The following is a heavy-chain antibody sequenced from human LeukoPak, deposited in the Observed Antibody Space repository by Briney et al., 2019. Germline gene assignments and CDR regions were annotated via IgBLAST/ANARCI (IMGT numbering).Heavy chain of an antibody. CDR2: ISTSGSTK. Sequence: GGSDSIACAASGSTFTGYGMHWVRQAPGKGLEWVSSISTSGSTKYYADSVKGRFTISRDNARNTLYLQINSLRAEDTAVYYCASWAYCGGDCYSHGIYIDYWGQGTLVTVSS. J-gene: IGHJ4*02. CDR1: GSTFTGYG. CDR3: ASWAYCGGDCYSHGIYIDY. V-gene: IGHV3-48*04. D-gene: IGHD2-21*02.